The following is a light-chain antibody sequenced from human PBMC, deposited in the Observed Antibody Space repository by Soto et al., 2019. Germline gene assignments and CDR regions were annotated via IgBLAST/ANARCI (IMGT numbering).Light chain of an antibody. J-gene: IGLJ2*01. Sequence: QSALTQPPSVSGAPGQRVTISCTGSSSNIGAGSDVHWYQQLPGTAPKLLIYGNSNRPSGVPDRFSGSKSGTSASLAITGLQAEDEADYYCQSYDSSLSGYVVFGGGTQLTVL. V-gene: IGLV1-40*01. CDR3: QSYDSSLSGYVV. CDR2: GNS. CDR1: SSNIGAGSD.